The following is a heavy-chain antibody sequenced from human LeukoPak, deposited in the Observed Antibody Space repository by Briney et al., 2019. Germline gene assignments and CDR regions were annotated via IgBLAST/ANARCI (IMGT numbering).Heavy chain of an antibody. CDR1: GYSITNNYY. D-gene: IGHD6-19*01. CDR2: IYHSGRT. Sequence: SETLSLTCTVSGYSITNNYYWDWIRQPPGKGLEWIASIYHSGRTYYNPALKSRVTISVDTSKNQFSLKLSSVTAADTAVYYCARRGWLVGYYFDYWGQGTLVTVSS. V-gene: IGHV4-38-2*02. J-gene: IGHJ4*02. CDR3: ARRGWLVGYYFDY.